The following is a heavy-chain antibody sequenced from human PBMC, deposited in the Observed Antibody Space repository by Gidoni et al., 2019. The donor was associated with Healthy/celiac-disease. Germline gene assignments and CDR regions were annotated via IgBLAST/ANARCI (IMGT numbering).Heavy chain of an antibody. V-gene: IGHV3-23*01. D-gene: IGHD1-26*01. CDR1: GFTFSNYG. CDR2: SYPAGGSP. Sequence: EVQLLVHGGGSVQPGGSPRLSCAVSGFTFSNYGMNWVRQAPGQGLAWVSASYPAGGSPYYADSVKGRFTISRDNSKNTRFLEMNNLRAEDTAVYYCTRDGKFRTDGFDVWGPGSMVTVSS. J-gene: IGHJ3*01. CDR3: TRDGKFRTDGFDV.